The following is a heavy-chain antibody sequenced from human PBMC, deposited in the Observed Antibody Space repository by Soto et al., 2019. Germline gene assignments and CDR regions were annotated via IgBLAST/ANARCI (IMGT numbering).Heavy chain of an antibody. V-gene: IGHV4-34*01. J-gene: IGHJ3*01. Sequence: PSETLSLTCAVDGGSFSGYFWNWIRQSPGKGLEWIGKVNHNGRNNYNPSLKSRVTISLDMSKNQISLKLTSVTAADTAVYYCARGGSSDWQVAFDFWRQRTMFTVSS. CDR1: GGSFSGYF. D-gene: IGHD6-19*01. CDR2: VNHNGRN. CDR3: ARGGSSDWQVAFDF.